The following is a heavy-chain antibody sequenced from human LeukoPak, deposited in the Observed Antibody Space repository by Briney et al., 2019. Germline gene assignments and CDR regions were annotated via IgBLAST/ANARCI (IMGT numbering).Heavy chain of an antibody. Sequence: PGRSLRLSCAASGFSFSSYAMHWVRQAPGKGLEWVAVIWYDGGNKYYADSVKGRFTISGDNSKDTLYLEMNSLRAEDTAVYYCARGLTQIPRLATGLGHWGQGTLVTVSS. V-gene: IGHV3-33*01. D-gene: IGHD2-21*02. J-gene: IGHJ4*02. CDR3: ARGLTQIPRLATGLGH. CDR2: IWYDGGNK. CDR1: GFSFSSYA.